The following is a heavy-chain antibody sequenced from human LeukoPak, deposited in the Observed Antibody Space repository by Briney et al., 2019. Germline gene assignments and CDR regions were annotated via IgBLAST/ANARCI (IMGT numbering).Heavy chain of an antibody. Sequence: ASVKVSCKVSGYTLTELSMHWVRQAPGKGPEWMGGFDPEDGETIYAQKFQGRVTMTEDTSTDTAYMELSSLRSEDTAVYYCATSVRGVIIPIHYWGQGTLVTVSS. V-gene: IGHV1-24*01. J-gene: IGHJ4*02. D-gene: IGHD3-10*01. CDR2: FDPEDGET. CDR1: GYTLTELS. CDR3: ATSVRGVIIPIHY.